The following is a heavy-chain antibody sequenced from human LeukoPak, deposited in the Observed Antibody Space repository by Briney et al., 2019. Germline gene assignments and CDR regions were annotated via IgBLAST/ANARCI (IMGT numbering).Heavy chain of an antibody. J-gene: IGHJ4*02. Sequence: SETLSLNCTVSGSSIRSNSYYWGWMRQPPGKGLEWIGSISYSGSTFYKSSLKSRVTISVDTSKNQFSVKLSSVTAADTAVYYCARHTARSYSSGWSFWGQGTRVTVSS. V-gene: IGHV4-39*01. CDR2: ISYSGST. CDR1: GSSIRSNSYY. CDR3: ARHTARSYSSGWSF. D-gene: IGHD6-19*01.